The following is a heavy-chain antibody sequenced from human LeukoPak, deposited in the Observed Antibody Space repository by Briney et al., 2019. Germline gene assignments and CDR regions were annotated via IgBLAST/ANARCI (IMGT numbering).Heavy chain of an antibody. D-gene: IGHD6-19*01. CDR3: ARDSSGWSRMDV. V-gene: IGHV4-39*02. Sequence: SETLSLTCTVSGGSISSSSYYWGWIRQPPGKGLEWIGSIYYSGSTYYNPSLKSRVTISVDTSKNQFSLKLSSVTAADTAVYYCARDSSGWSRMDVWGQGTTVTVSS. J-gene: IGHJ6*02. CDR1: GGSISSSSYY. CDR2: IYYSGST.